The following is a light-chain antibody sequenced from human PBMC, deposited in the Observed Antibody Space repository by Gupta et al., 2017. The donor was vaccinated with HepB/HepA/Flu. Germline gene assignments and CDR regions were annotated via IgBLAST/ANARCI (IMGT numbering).Light chain of an antibody. Sequence: AWYQQKPGKAPNPLIYAASTLQTGVPSRFSGSGSGTEFTLTISSLQPGDFATYYCQHVKGHPLTFGGGTKVEIK. V-gene: IGKV1-9*01. J-gene: IGKJ4*01. CDR3: QHVKGHPLT. CDR2: AAS.